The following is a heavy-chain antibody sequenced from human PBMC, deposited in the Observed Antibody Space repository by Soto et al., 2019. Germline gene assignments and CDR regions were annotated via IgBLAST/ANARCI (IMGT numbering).Heavy chain of an antibody. CDR2: IYHSGST. V-gene: IGHV4-30-2*01. CDR3: ARADSSGYYFDY. CDR1: GGSISSGGYS. D-gene: IGHD3-22*01. Sequence: PSETLSLTCAVSGGSISSGGYSWSWIRQPPGKGLEWIGYIYHSGSTYYNPSLKSRVTISVDRSKNQFSLKLSSVTAADTAVYYCARADSSGYYFDYWGQGTLVTVSS. J-gene: IGHJ4*02.